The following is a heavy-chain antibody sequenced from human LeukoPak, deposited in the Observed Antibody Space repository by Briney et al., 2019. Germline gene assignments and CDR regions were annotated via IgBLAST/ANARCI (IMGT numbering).Heavy chain of an antibody. CDR3: AKYGGSSATVNWFDP. CDR1: GFTFTSYA. D-gene: IGHD1-26*01. Sequence: GSLRLSSVASGFTFTSYAMSWVRRAPGKGLEWVSVVSGSGITTYYADSVKGRFTISRDNSKNTLYLQMSSLRAEDTAVYYCAKYGGSSATVNWFDPWGQGTLVTISS. J-gene: IGHJ5*02. V-gene: IGHV3-23*01. CDR2: VSGSGITT.